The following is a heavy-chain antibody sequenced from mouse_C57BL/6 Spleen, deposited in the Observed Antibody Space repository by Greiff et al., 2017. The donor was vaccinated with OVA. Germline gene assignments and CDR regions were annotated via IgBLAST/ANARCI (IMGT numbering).Heavy chain of an antibody. CDR2: ISYDGSN. CDR3: ARSYGNYGYYYAMDY. Sequence: VQLKESGPGLVKPSQSLSLTCSVTGYSITSGYYWNWIRQFPGNKLEWMGYISYDGSNNYNPSLKNRISITRDTSKNQFFLKLNSVTTEDTATYYCARSYGNYGYYYAMDYWGQGTSVTVSS. V-gene: IGHV3-6*01. CDR1: GYSITSGYY. D-gene: IGHD2-1*01. J-gene: IGHJ4*01.